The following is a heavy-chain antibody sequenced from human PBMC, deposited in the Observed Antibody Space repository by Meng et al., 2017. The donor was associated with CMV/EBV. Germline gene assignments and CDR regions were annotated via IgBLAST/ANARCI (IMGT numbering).Heavy chain of an antibody. CDR3: ARDCTTYYDFWSGYYSTPYYFDY. CDR1: GYTFTSYG. V-gene: IGHV1-18*01. Sequence: GESLKISCKASGYTFTSYGISWVRQAPGQGLEWMGWISAYNGNTNYAQKLQGRVTMTTDTSTSTAYMELRSLRSDDTAVYYCARDCTTYYDFWSGYYSTPYYFDYWGQGTLVTVSS. J-gene: IGHJ4*02. CDR2: ISAYNGNT. D-gene: IGHD3-3*01.